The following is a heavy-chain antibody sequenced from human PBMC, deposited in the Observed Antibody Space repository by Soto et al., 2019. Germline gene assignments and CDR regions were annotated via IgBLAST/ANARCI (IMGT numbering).Heavy chain of an antibody. V-gene: IGHV5-51*01. J-gene: IGHJ3*02. Sequence: GESLKIYWNGSGYSFTSYWIGWVRQMPGKGLEWMGIIYPGDSDTRYSPSFQGQVTISADKSISTAYLQWSSLKASDTAMYYCARRLKSGAFDIWGQGTMVTVSS. CDR3: ARRLKSGAFDI. CDR2: IYPGDSDT. CDR1: GYSFTSYW.